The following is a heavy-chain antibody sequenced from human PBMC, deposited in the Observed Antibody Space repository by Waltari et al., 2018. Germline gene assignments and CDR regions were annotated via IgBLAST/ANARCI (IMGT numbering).Heavy chain of an antibody. CDR1: GGTFNSFA. J-gene: IGHJ6*02. Sequence: QLVQSGAEVKKPGSSVIVSCKASGGTFNSFALSWVRQAPGQGLEWMGGIIPRFKTPTDARKFQGRLTVTADESTSTAYMELNSLRSEDSALYYCATRIPSDHSGSFYYYGMDVWGQGTTVTVSS. V-gene: IGHV1-69*13. CDR2: IIPRFKTP. CDR3: ATRIPSDHSGSFYYYGMDV. D-gene: IGHD6-6*01.